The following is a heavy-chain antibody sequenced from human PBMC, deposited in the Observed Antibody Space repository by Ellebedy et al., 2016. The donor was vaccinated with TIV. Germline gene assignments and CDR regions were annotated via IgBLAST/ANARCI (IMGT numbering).Heavy chain of an antibody. CDR3: AKEGCSSNSCYP. J-gene: IGHJ5*02. CDR2: ISGSGDDT. CDR1: RFTFSRYA. Sequence: GESLKISCAASRFTFSRYAMIWARQAPGKGLEWVSTISGSGDDTYYRDSVRGRFTISRDNSKNTLYLQMHTLRADDTAFYYCAKEGCSSNSCYPWGQGTLVTVSS. V-gene: IGHV3-23*01. D-gene: IGHD2-2*01.